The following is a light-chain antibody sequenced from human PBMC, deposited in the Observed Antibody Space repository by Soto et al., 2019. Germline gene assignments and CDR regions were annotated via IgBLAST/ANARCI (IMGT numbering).Light chain of an antibody. J-gene: IGKJ5*01. CDR2: DAS. V-gene: IGKV3-11*01. CDR1: QSVSSC. CDR3: QQRSNWPRSIT. Sequence: ESMLSQSPASLYVSRGEIATLSCRASQSVSSCLAWYQQKTGQAPRLLVYDASNRATGIPARLSGSGSGIDFTLTISSLEPEDFAVYYCQQRSNWPRSITVGQGTRLEIK.